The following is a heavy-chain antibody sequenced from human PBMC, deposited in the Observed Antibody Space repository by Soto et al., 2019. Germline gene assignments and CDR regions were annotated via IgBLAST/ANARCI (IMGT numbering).Heavy chain of an antibody. D-gene: IGHD3-10*01. CDR2: ISSSGSTI. Sequence: GGSLRLSCAASGFTFSSYEMNWVRQAPGKGLEWVSYISSSGSTIYYTDSVKGRFTISRDNAKNSLYLQMNSLRAEDTAVYYCAREGSGSYRPYYYGMDVWGKGTTVTVSP. V-gene: IGHV3-48*03. CDR3: AREGSGSYRPYYYGMDV. CDR1: GFTFSSYE. J-gene: IGHJ6*04.